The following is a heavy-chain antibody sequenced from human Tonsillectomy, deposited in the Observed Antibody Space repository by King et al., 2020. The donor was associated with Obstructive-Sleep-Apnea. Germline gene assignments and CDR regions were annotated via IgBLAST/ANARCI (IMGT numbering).Heavy chain of an antibody. CDR1: GGFISSYY. D-gene: IGHD1-1*01. CDR3: ATGGYNYFDY. CDR2: IYYSGST. Sequence: VQLQESGPGLVKPSETLSLTCTVSGGFISSYYWSWIRQPPGKGLEWIGYIYYSGSTNYNPSLKSRVTISVDTSKNQFSLKLSSVTAADTAVYYCATGGYNYFDYWGQGTLVTVS. J-gene: IGHJ4*02. V-gene: IGHV4-59*01.